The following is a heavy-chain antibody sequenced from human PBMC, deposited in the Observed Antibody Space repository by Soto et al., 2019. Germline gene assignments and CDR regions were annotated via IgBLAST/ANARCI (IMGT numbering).Heavy chain of an antibody. J-gene: IGHJ6*02. Sequence: SETLSLTCTVSGGSISSSNSYWGWIRQPPGKGLEWIGSIYHGGNTYYNPSLESRVTMSVDTSKNQFSLKLSPVTAADTAVYYCAREDIVVVVAAKLYYYYGMDVWGQGTTVTVSS. CDR1: GGSISSSNSY. V-gene: IGHV4-39*07. CDR3: AREDIVVVVAAKLYYYYGMDV. D-gene: IGHD2-15*01. CDR2: IYHGGNT.